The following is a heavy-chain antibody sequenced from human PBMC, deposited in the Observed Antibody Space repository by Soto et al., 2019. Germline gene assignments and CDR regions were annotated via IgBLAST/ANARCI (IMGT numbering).Heavy chain of an antibody. CDR3: ARDCGGDCYSLFGY. V-gene: IGHV1-3*01. CDR1: GYTFTSYA. Sequence: ASVKVSCKASGYTFTSYAMXWVRQAPGQRLEWMGWINAGNGNTKYSQKFQGRVTITRDTSASTAYMELSSLRSEDTAVYYCARDCGGDCYSLFGYWGQGTLVTVSS. CDR2: INAGNGNT. D-gene: IGHD2-21*02. J-gene: IGHJ4*02.